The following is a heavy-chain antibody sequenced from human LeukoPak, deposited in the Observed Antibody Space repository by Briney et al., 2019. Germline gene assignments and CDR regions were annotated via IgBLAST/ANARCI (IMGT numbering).Heavy chain of an antibody. V-gene: IGHV4-59*01. CDR2: IYYTGST. J-gene: IGHJ2*01. CDR3: ARGTHSSSWSWYFDL. CDR1: GGSISSYY. Sequence: ETLSLTCTVSGGSISSYYWSWIRQSPGKGLEWIGYIYYTGSTYYNPSLKSRVTISVDTSRYQFSLNLKSVTAADTAVYYCARGTHSSSWSWYFDLWGRGTLVTVSS. D-gene: IGHD6-13*01.